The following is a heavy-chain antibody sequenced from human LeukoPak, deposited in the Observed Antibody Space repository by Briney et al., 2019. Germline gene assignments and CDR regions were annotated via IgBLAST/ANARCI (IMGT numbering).Heavy chain of an antibody. V-gene: IGHV1-2*02. CDR1: GYTFTRYC. CDR2: INPYSGGT. CDR3: ARDRPWLTAWFDH. J-gene: IGHJ5*02. Sequence: ASVKVSCKASGYTFTRYCIYRVRQAPGQGLEWMGWINPYSGGTNYAQKFQGRVTMTSDTSISTAYMELSRLISDDTAVYYCARDRPWLTAWFDHWGQGTLVTVSS. D-gene: IGHD6-19*01.